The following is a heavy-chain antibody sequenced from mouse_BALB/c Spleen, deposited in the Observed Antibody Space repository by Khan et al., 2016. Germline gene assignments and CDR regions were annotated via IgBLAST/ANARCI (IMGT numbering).Heavy chain of an antibody. CDR2: VTPGSGGT. V-gene: IGHV1-54*01. J-gene: IGHJ3*01. Sequence: QVQLQQSGAELVRPGTSVKVSCKASGYAFTNYLIEWVKQRPGQGLEWIGVVTPGSGGTNYNEKFKGQATLTADKSSRTAYMQLSSLTSDDSVVDVGARLPAWFAYGGQGTRVTGAA. CDR1: GYAFTNYL. CDR3: ARLPAWFAY.